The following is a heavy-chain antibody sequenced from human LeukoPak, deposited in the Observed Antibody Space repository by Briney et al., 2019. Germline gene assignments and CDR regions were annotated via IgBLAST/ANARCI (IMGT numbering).Heavy chain of an antibody. J-gene: IGHJ1*01. Sequence: SETLSLTCTVSGGSGSSDSWSWIRQPPGQGLEWIGYISYSGSTGYNPSLKSRVTISVDPSKSQLSLKLRSVTAADTAVYYCARDGRDGYNYSPEYFQHWGQGTLVTVSS. CDR1: GGSGSSDS. V-gene: IGHV4-59*02. D-gene: IGHD5-24*01. CDR2: ISYSGST. CDR3: ARDGRDGYNYSPEYFQH.